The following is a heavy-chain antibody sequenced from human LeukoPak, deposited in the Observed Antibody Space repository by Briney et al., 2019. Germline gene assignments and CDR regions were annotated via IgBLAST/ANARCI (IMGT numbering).Heavy chain of an antibody. D-gene: IGHD3-3*01. CDR1: GFTFDDYA. J-gene: IGHJ5*02. Sequence: GGSLRLPCAASGFTFDDYAMHWVRQAPGKGLESVSLISGDGGNTYYADSVKGRFTISRDNSKNSLYLQMNSLRTEDTALYYCAKDHYDFWSGYNWFDPWGQGTLVTVSS. CDR3: AKDHYDFWSGYNWFDP. V-gene: IGHV3-43*02. CDR2: ISGDGGNT.